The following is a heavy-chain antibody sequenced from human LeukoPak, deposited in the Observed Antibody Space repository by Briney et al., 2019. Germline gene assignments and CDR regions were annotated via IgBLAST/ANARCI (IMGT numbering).Heavy chain of an antibody. CDR1: GFTFSSYA. Sequence: GGSLRLSCAASGFTFSSYAMSWVRQAPGKGLEWVSAISGSGGSTYYADSVKGRFTISRDNSKNTLYLQMNSLRAEDTAVYCAKDRASSWWYFDLWGRGTLVTVSS. CDR2: ISGSGGST. CDR3: AKDRASSWWYFDL. J-gene: IGHJ2*01. V-gene: IGHV3-23*01. D-gene: IGHD1-26*01.